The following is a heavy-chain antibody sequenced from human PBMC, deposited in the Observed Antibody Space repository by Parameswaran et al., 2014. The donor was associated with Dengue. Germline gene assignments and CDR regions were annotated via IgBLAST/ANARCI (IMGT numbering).Heavy chain of an antibody. CDR3: ARSGDSGGYYHAFDI. J-gene: IGHJ3*02. Sequence: WIRQPPGKGLVWVSHINTDGGSTRYADSVKGRFTISRDNAKNTLYLQLNSLRTEDTAVYYCARSGDSGGYYHAFDIWGRGTMVTVSS. D-gene: IGHD1-26*01. V-gene: IGHV3-74*01. CDR2: INTDGGST.